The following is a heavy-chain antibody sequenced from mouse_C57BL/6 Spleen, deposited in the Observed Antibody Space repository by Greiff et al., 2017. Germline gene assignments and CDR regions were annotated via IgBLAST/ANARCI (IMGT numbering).Heavy chain of an antibody. Sequence: QVQLQQSGAELVRPGTSVKVSCKASGYAFTNYLIEWVKQRPGQGLEWIGVINPGSGGTNYNEKFQGKATLTADKSSSTAYMQLSSLTSEDSAVYFCARSEITLDYWGQGTTLTVSS. J-gene: IGHJ2*01. CDR1: GYAFTNYL. V-gene: IGHV1-54*01. CDR3: ARSEITLDY. CDR2: INPGSGGT. D-gene: IGHD2-4*01.